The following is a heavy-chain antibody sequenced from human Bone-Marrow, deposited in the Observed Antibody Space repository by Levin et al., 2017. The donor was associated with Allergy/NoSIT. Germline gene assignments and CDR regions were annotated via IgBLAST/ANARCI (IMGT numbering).Heavy chain of an antibody. CDR1: GFTFSNFG. CDR2: ISSEGSDT. CDR3: PRVDAVAGSHYYSYCAMDV. Sequence: GGSLRLSCAASGFTFSNFGMHWVRQAPGKGLEWVAFISSEGSDTSYADSVQGRFTISRDNSKNTLFLQMSSLRADDTAVSYCPRVDAVAGSHYYSYCAMDVWGQGTTVTVSS. J-gene: IGHJ6*02. D-gene: IGHD6-19*01. V-gene: IGHV3-30*03.